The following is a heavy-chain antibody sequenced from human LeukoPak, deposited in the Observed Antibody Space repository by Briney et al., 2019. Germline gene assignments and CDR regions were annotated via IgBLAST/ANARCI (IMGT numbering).Heavy chain of an antibody. V-gene: IGHV3-21*01. CDR1: GLIFSIYN. D-gene: IGHD1-26*01. CDR2: INTRSSSS. CDR3: AKVPTRSSGTDY. J-gene: IGHJ4*02. Sequence: GGSLRLSCAASGLIFSIYNMNWVRQAPGKGLEWVSSINTRSSSSYYADSVKGRFTISRDNSKNTLYLQMNSLRAEDTAVYYCAKVPTRSSGTDYWGQGTLVTVSS.